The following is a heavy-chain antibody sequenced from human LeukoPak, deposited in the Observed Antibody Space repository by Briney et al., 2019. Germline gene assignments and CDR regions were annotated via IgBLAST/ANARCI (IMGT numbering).Heavy chain of an antibody. CDR2: IKEDGSEK. V-gene: IGHV3-7*05. J-gene: IGHJ5*02. Sequence: GGSLRLSCAASRFAFSTYWMSWVRQAPGKGLEWVANIKEDGSEKYYVDSVKGRFTIYRDNAKNSLYLQMNRLRAEDTAVYYCARLSSWFDPWGQGTLVTVSS. CDR1: RFAFSTYW. CDR3: ARLSSWFDP.